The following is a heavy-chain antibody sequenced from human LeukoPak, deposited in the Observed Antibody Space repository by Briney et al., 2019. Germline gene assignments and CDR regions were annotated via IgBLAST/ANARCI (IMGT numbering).Heavy chain of an antibody. CDR3: ARTLWSPNYYYYGMDV. J-gene: IGHJ6*02. CDR2: IYPGDSDT. CDR1: GYSFTSYW. V-gene: IGHV5-51*01. Sequence: GESLKISCKGSGYSFTSYWIGCVRQMPGKGLEWMGIIYPGDSDTRYSPSFQGQVTISADKSISTAYLQWSSLKASDTAMYYCARTLWSPNYYYYGMDVWGQGTTVTVSS. D-gene: IGHD3-10*01.